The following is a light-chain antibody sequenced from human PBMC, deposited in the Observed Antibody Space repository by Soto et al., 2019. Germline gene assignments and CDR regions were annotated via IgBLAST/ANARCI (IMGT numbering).Light chain of an antibody. Sequence: QSVLTQPASVSGSPGQSITISCTGTSSDVGGYNYVSWYQQHPGKAPKLMIYDVSNRPSGVSNRFSGSKSGNTASLTISGLQAEDEADYYCNSYTSSSILLFGGGTKVTVL. V-gene: IGLV2-14*01. CDR2: DVS. J-gene: IGLJ2*01. CDR3: NSYTSSSILL. CDR1: SSDVGGYNY.